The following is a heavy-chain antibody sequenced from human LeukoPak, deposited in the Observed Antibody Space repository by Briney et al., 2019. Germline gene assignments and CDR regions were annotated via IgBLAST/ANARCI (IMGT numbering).Heavy chain of an antibody. V-gene: IGHV4-59*01. CDR1: GGSINRCY. J-gene: IGHJ5*02. D-gene: IGHD3-10*01. Sequence: SDTLSLTCTVSGGSINRCYWNWIRQTPGKGLEWIGYISYSGSTSYNPSLKSRVTISVDTSKNQFSLKLSSVTAADTAVYYCAKLGGVYGSGPTTNWFDPWGQGTLVTVSS. CDR2: ISYSGST. CDR3: AKLGGVYGSGPTTNWFDP.